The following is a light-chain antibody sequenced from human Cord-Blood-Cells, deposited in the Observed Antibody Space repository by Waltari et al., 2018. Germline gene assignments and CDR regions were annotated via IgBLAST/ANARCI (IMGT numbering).Light chain of an antibody. J-gene: IGLJ1*01. V-gene: IGLV3-1*01. CDR2: QDS. CDR3: QAWDSSTYV. Sequence: SYELTQPHSVSVSPGQTASITCSGDKSGDKYACWYQQKPGQSPVLVIYQDSKRPSGIPERFSGSNSGNTATLTISGTQAMDEADYYCQAWDSSTYVFGTGTKVTVL. CDR1: KSGDKY.